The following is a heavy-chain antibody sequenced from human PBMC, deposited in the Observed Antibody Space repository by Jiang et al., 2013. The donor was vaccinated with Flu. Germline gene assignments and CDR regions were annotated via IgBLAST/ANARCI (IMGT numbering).Heavy chain of an antibody. CDR3: ARRPYSSGWYGWFDP. Sequence: VKKPGESLKISCKGSGYNFNTYWIAWVRQMPGKGLEWMGIIYPGDSDTRYSPSFQGQVTISADKSISTAYLQWSSLKASDTAMYYCARRPYSSGWYGWFDPWGQGTLVTVSS. V-gene: IGHV5-51*01. J-gene: IGHJ5*02. CDR2: IYPGDSDT. D-gene: IGHD6-19*01. CDR1: GYNFNTYW.